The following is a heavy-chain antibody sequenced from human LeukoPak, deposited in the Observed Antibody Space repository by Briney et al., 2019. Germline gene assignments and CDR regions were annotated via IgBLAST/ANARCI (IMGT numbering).Heavy chain of an antibody. J-gene: IGHJ6*03. V-gene: IGHV3-64*01. CDR2: ISSNGVST. CDR3: AREGITIFAMDV. Sequence: GGSLRLSCAASGFSFSTYAMHWVRQAPGKGLEFVLAISSNGVSTYYAISVKGRFAISRDNSKSTLYLQVGSLRAEDMAVYYCAREGITIFAMDVWGKGTTVTVSS. CDR1: GFSFSTYA. D-gene: IGHD3-3*01.